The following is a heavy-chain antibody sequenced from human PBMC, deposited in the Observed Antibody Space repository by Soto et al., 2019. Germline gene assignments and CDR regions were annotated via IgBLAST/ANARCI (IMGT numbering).Heavy chain of an antibody. Sequence: GGSLRLSCAGSGFTPTTTPLSWVRKPPGKGLEWVTTISGTASRTYYVDSVKGRFFISRDNSKNTVTLQMNNLTVDDTAVDYCATSFRYFDNWGQGTRVTVSS. CDR3: ATSFRYFDN. D-gene: IGHD3-9*01. J-gene: IGHJ4*02. V-gene: IGHV3-23*01. CDR2: ISGTASRT. CDR1: GFTPTTTP.